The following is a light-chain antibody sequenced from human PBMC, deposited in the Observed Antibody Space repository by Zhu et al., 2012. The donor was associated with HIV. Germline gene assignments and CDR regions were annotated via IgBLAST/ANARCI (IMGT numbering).Light chain of an antibody. V-gene: IGKV3-20*01. CDR3: QQYGNSPGT. CDR2: GAS. CDR1: QSISSSY. J-gene: IGKJ5*01. Sequence: EIVLMQSPGTLSLSPGERATLSCRASQSISSSYLAWYQKKPGQAPRLLIYGASSRATGIPDRFVGSGSGTDFTLTISRLESEDFAVYYCQQYGNSPGTFGQGHDWRLN.